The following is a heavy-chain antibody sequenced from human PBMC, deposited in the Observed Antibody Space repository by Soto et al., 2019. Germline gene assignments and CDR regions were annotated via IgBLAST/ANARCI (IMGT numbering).Heavy chain of an antibody. Sequence: GGSLRLSCAASGFSFSTYSMSWVRQAPGKGLEWVANIKQDGSEKYYVDSVKGRFTISRDNAKNSLYLQMNSLRAEDTAVYYCASTYYDFWSGSQRAPFDYWGQGTLVTVSS. CDR2: IKQDGSEK. J-gene: IGHJ4*02. D-gene: IGHD3-3*01. CDR1: GFSFSTYS. CDR3: ASTYYDFWSGSQRAPFDY. V-gene: IGHV3-7*01.